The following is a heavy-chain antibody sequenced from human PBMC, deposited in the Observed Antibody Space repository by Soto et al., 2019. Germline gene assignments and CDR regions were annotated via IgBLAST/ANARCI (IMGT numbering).Heavy chain of an antibody. V-gene: IGHV6-1*01. CDR2: TYYRSNWRH. J-gene: IGHJ4*02. Sequence: SQTLSLTCAISGDSVSSNTAAWNWIRSSPSRGLEWLGRTYYRSNWRHDYTVSVRSRITVNPDTSKNHFSLQLNSVTPDDTAVYYCARGVAGSGFDLWGQGTLVTVSS. CDR3: ARGVAGSGFDL. D-gene: IGHD6-19*01. CDR1: GDSVSSNTAA.